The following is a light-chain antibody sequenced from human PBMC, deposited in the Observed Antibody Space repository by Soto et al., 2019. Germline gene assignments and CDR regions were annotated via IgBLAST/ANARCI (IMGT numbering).Light chain of an antibody. Sequence: EIVLTQSPGTLSLSPGERATLSCSASQSVTNRYLAWYQQKPGQAPSLLIYGASSRATGIPDRFSGRVSGTDFTLTISRLEPEDFAVYYCQQYGSSPRTFGQGTKVEIK. V-gene: IGKV3-20*01. CDR3: QQYGSSPRT. CDR1: QSVTNRY. CDR2: GAS. J-gene: IGKJ1*01.